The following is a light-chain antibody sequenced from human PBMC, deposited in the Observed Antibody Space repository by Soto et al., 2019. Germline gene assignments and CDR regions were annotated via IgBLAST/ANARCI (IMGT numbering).Light chain of an antibody. Sequence: VWTQSPGTLSLSPGERATISCRASQSISSNYLAWYQHKPGQAPRLHIYGASSRATGIPHRFSGSGSGTDFTLTSSRLEPEDCGVFYCQQYGNSPPYTFVQGTRLEIK. CDR2: GAS. V-gene: IGKV3-20*01. J-gene: IGKJ2*01. CDR3: QQYGNSPPYT. CDR1: QSISSNY.